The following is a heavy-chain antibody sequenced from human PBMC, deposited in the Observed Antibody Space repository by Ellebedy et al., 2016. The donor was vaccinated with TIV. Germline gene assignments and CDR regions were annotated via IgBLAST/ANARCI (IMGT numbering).Heavy chain of an antibody. J-gene: IGHJ4*02. D-gene: IGHD3-10*01. CDR3: ARQAGVYFDY. CDR2: VNPNSGGT. CDR1: GYTFTSYY. Sequence: AASVKVSCKASGYTFTSYYMHWVRQAPGQGLEWMGWVNPNSGGTNYAQNFQGRVTMTRDTSISTAYMELSRLRSDDTAVYYCARQAGVYFDYWGQGTLVTVSS. V-gene: IGHV1-2*02.